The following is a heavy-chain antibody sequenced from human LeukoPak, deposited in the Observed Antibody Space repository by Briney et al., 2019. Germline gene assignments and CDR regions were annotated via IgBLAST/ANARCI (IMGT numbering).Heavy chain of an antibody. V-gene: IGHV3-23*01. CDR1: GFTFSSYA. CDR3: VEIDDSSGYYYRRDY. J-gene: IGHJ4*02. Sequence: GGSLRLSCAAYGFTFSSYAMSWVRQAPGKGLEWVSAISGSGGSTYYADSVKGRFTISRDNSKNTLYLQMNSLRAEDTAVYYCVEIDDSSGYYYRRDYWGQGTLVTVSS. CDR2: ISGSGGST. D-gene: IGHD3-22*01.